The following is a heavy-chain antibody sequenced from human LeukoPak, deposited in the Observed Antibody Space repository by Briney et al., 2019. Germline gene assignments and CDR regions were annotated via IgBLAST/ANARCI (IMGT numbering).Heavy chain of an antibody. CDR3: ARAEVLLWFGESPGAEYFQH. CDR2: ISTRGSYI. V-gene: IGHV3-21*01. D-gene: IGHD3-10*01. Sequence: NPGGSLRLSCAASGFTFSSYNMNWVRQAPGKGLEWVSSISTRGSYIYYADSVKGRFTISRDNAKNSLYLQMNSLRAEDTAVYYCARAEVLLWFGESPGAEYFQHWGQGTLVTVSS. J-gene: IGHJ1*01. CDR1: GFTFSSYN.